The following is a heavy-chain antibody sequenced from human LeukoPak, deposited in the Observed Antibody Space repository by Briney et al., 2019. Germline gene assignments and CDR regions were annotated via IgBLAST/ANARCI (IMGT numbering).Heavy chain of an antibody. J-gene: IGHJ4*02. D-gene: IGHD3-22*01. Sequence: SETLSLTCTVSGGSISSYYWSWIRQPPGKGLEWIGYIYYSGSTNYNPSLKSRVTISVDTSKNQFSLKLSSVTAADTAVYYCASAINYDSSGGFDYWGQGTLVTVSS. V-gene: IGHV4-59*01. CDR2: IYYSGST. CDR3: ASAINYDSSGGFDY. CDR1: GGSISSYY.